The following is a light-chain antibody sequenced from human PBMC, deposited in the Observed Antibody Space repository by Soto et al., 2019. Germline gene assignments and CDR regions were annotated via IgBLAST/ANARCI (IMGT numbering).Light chain of an antibody. CDR2: DVD. CDR3: SSYTSSNTLV. J-gene: IGLJ7*01. V-gene: IGLV2-14*01. Sequence: QSALTQPASVSGSPGQSITISCTGSSSDVGGYNHVSWYQQHPGIAPKLMIFDVDNRPAGVSNRFSGSKFDNTASLTISGLQAEDEADYYCSSYTSSNTLVFGGGTQLTVL. CDR1: SSDVGGYNH.